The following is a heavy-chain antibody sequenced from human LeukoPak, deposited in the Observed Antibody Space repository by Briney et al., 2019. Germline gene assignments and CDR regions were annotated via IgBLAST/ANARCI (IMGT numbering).Heavy chain of an antibody. CDR2: INHSGST. CDR3: ARTVVRGGRDFDY. Sequence: ASETLSLTCAVYGGSFSGYYWSWIRQPPGKGLEWIGEINHSGSTNYNPSLKSRVTISVDTSKNQFSLKLSSVTAADTAVYYCARTVVRGGRDFDYWGQGTLVTVSS. V-gene: IGHV4-34*01. J-gene: IGHJ4*02. D-gene: IGHD3-10*01. CDR1: GGSFSGYY.